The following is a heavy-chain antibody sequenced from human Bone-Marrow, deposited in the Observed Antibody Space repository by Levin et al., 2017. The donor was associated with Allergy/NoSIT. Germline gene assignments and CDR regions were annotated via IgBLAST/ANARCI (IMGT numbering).Heavy chain of an antibody. V-gene: IGHV3-11*01. Sequence: PGGSLRLSCAASGFTFSDSYMSWLRQAPGKGLEWVSYIGTNANTINYADSVRGRFTISRDNAKNSVYLQMNGLKAEDTAVYYCARLKVTGKSRFDPWGQGTLVTVSS. J-gene: IGHJ5*02. CDR1: GFTFSDSY. CDR2: IGTNANTI. CDR3: ARLKVTGKSRFDP. D-gene: IGHD7-27*01.